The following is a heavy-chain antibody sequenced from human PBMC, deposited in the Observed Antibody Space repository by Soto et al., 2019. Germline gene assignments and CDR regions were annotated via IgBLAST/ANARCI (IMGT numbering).Heavy chain of an antibody. CDR3: ARAPPTLTIFGVVIRLGYFDY. V-gene: IGHV1-18*01. D-gene: IGHD3-3*01. Sequence: ASVKVSCKASGYTFTSYGISWVRQAPGQGLEWMGWISAYNGNTNYAQKLQGRVTMTTDTSTSTAYMELRSLRSDDTAVYYCARAPPTLTIFGVVIRLGYFDYWGQGTLVTVSS. J-gene: IGHJ4*02. CDR1: GYTFTSYG. CDR2: ISAYNGNT.